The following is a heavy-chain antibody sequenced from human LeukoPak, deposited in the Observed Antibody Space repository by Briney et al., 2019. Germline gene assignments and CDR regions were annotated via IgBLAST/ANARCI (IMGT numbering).Heavy chain of an antibody. CDR2: ISTNTGNP. J-gene: IGHJ4*02. V-gene: IGHV7-4-1*02. CDR3: AREFCSSTSCYEDY. D-gene: IGHD2-2*01. Sequence: GASVKVSCKASGYTFTSYAMNWVRQAPGQGLEWMEWISTNTGNPTYAQGFTGRFVFSLDTSVSTAYLQISSLKAEDTAVYYCAREFCSSTSCYEDYWGQGTLVTVSS. CDR1: GYTFTSYA.